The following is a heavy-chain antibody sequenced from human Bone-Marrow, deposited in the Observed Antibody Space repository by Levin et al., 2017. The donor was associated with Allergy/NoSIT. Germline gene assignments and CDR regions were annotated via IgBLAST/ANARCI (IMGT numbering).Heavy chain of an antibody. D-gene: IGHD5-18*01. Sequence: SETLSLTCTVSGGSIRSGGYYWSWIRQHPGKGLEWIGYIYDSGSTSYNPSLESRVAISVYTSKNQFYLKLTSLTAADTAVYYCARIPDTTSEFDYWGQGTLVTVSS. CDR2: IYDSGST. J-gene: IGHJ4*02. CDR3: ARIPDTTSEFDY. V-gene: IGHV4-31*03. CDR1: GGSIRSGGYY.